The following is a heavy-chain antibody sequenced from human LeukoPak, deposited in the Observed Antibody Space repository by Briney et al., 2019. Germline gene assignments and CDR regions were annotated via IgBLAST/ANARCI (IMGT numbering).Heavy chain of an antibody. CDR3: TKAYCGGNCWGDY. J-gene: IGHJ4*02. CDR2: IRGKAYGGTT. Sequence: GGSLRLSCTASGFTFGDYAMSWVRQAPGKGLEWVGLIRGKAYGGTTEYAASVKGRFTISRDDSKSIVYLQMNSLKPEDTAVYYCTKAYCGGNCWGDYWGQGTLVTVSS. CDR1: GFTFGDYA. V-gene: IGHV3-49*04. D-gene: IGHD2-21*02.